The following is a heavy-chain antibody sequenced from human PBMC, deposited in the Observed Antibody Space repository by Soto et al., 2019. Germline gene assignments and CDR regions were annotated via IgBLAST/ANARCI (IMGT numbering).Heavy chain of an antibody. CDR2: IYYSGST. CDR1: GDSISSGGYY. J-gene: IGHJ6*02. CDR3: ARVNLDYVTGMDV. Sequence: SETLSLTCTVSGDSISSGGYYWSWIRQHPGKGLEWIGYIYYSGSTYYNPSLKSRVTMSLDTSKNQFSLKLSSVTAADTAVYYCARVNLDYVTGMDVWGQGTTVTVSS. D-gene: IGHD4-17*01. V-gene: IGHV4-31*03.